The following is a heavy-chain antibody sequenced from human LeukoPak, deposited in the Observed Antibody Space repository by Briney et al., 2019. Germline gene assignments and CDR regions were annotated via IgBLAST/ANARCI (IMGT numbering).Heavy chain of an antibody. CDR1: GGSISSYY. Sequence: SETLSLTCTVSGGSISSYYWSWIRQSPGKGLEWIGYIYYSGSTNYNPSLKSRVTISVDTSKNQFPLKLSSVTAADTAVYYCARTGYSSGWYFDYWGQGTLVTVSS. CDR3: ARTGYSSGWYFDY. CDR2: IYYSGST. J-gene: IGHJ4*02. D-gene: IGHD6-19*01. V-gene: IGHV4-59*01.